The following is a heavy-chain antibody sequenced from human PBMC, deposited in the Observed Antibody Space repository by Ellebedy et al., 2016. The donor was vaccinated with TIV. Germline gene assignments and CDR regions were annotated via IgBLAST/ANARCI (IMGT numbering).Heavy chain of an antibody. CDR1: GGSISSSSYY. CDR3: AIESLYYYVPDAFDI. V-gene: IGHV4-39*02. J-gene: IGHJ3*02. D-gene: IGHD3-10*02. Sequence: SETLSLXXTVSGGSISSSSYYWGWIRQPPGKGLEWIGSIYYSGSTYYNPSLKSRVTISVDTSKNQFSLKLSSVTAADTAVYYCAIESLYYYVPDAFDIWGQGTMVTVSS. CDR2: IYYSGST.